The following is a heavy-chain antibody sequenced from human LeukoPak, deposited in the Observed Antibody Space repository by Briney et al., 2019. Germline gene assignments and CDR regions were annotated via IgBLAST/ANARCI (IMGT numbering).Heavy chain of an antibody. V-gene: IGHV4-39*01. CDR2: IYYSGST. J-gene: IGHJ6*02. Sequence: PSETLSLTCTVSGGSISSSSYYWGWIRQPPGKGLEWIVSIYYSGSTYYNPSLKSRVTISVDTSKNQFSLKLSSVTAADTAVYYCARHLKQQLVPHYYYGMDVWGQGTTVTVSS. CDR3: ARHLKQQLVPHYYYGMDV. CDR1: GGSISSSSYY. D-gene: IGHD6-13*01.